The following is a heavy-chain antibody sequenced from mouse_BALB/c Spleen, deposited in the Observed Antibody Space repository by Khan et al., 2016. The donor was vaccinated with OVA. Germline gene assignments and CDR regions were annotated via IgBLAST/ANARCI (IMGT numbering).Heavy chain of an antibody. CDR2: IYPGSDST. J-gene: IGHJ3*01. V-gene: IGHV1-77*01. D-gene: IGHD4-1*01. CDR3: ARGGWDVCAD. Sequence: QVQLKQSGPELVKPGASVKMSCKASGYIFTDYVMNWVKQRTGQGLEWIGQIYPGSDSTYYNEKFKDKATLTADRSSSTAYMQLHSLTSEESAGYVCARGGWDVCADWGQGTLVTVSA. CDR1: GYIFTDYV.